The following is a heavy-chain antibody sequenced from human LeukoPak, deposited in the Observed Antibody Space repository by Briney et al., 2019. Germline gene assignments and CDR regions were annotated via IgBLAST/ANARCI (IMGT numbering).Heavy chain of an antibody. D-gene: IGHD2-15*01. CDR1: GGSFSGYY. Sequence: SETLSLTCAVYGGSFSGYYWSWIRQPPGKGLEWIGEINHSGSTNYNPSLKSRVTISVDTSKNQFSLKLSSVTAADTAVYYCARRYCYGGSCYSAHDYWGQGTLVTVSS. J-gene: IGHJ4*02. CDR3: ARRYCYGGSCYSAHDY. CDR2: INHSGST. V-gene: IGHV4-34*01.